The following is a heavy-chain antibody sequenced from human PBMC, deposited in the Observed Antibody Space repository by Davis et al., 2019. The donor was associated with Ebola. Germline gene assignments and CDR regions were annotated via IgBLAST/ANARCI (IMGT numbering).Heavy chain of an antibody. V-gene: IGHV1-2*02. CDR1: GDNFTGYY. J-gene: IGHJ4*01. CDR3: ARTRDDSSGYFYV. Sequence: ASVKVSCKTSGDNFTGYYIHWVRQAPGQGLEWMGWVNPKSGSTASAQKFRVRVTMTRDRSVSTAYMDLTRMTSDDTAVYYCARTRDDSSGYFYVWGQGTLVTVSS. D-gene: IGHD3-22*01. CDR2: VNPKSGST.